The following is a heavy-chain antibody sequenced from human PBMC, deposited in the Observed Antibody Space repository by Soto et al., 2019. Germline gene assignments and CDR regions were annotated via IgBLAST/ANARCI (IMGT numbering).Heavy chain of an antibody. D-gene: IGHD4-4*01. CDR2: INPTEGRT. V-gene: IGHV1-46*02. Sequence: QVQLVQSGAEVRKPGDSVKLSCQTSGYPFNSYHMHWVRQAPGQGLEWLGVINPTEGRTRFSQRFQDRVTMTRDTSTSTFYMELSSLRSDDTAMYFCARGREYSFGYNWFDPWGPGTLVTVSS. J-gene: IGHJ5*02. CDR1: GYPFNSYH. CDR3: ARGREYSFGYNWFDP.